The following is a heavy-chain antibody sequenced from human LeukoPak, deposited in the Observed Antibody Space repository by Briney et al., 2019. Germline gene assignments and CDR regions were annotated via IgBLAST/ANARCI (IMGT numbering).Heavy chain of an antibody. CDR2: INPNSGGT. D-gene: IGHD3-22*01. J-gene: IGHJ4*02. V-gene: IGHV1-2*02. Sequence: ASVKVSCKASGYTFTGYYMHWVRQAPGQGLEWMGWINPNSGGTNYAQKFQGRVTMTRDTSISTAYMELSRLRSDDTAVYYCARELRLCDSSGSLGDYFDYWGQGTLVTVSS. CDR1: GYTFTGYY. CDR3: ARELRLCDSSGSLGDYFDY.